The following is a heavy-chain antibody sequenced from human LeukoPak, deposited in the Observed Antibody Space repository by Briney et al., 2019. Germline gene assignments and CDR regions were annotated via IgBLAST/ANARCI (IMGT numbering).Heavy chain of an antibody. V-gene: IGHV4-34*01. Sequence: PSETLSLTCAVYGGSFSGYYWSWIRQPPGKGLEWIGEINHSGSTNYNPSLESRVTISVDTSKNQFSLKLSSVTAADTAVYYCARSGGIAAAGTGIGTAGTGGAGDYFDYWGQGTLVTVSS. J-gene: IGHJ4*02. CDR1: GGSFSGYY. D-gene: IGHD6-13*01. CDR3: ARSGGIAAAGTGIGTAGTGGAGDYFDY. CDR2: INHSGST.